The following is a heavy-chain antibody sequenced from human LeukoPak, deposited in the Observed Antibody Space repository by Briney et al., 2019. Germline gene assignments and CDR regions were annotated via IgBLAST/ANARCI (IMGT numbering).Heavy chain of an antibody. Sequence: GGSLRLSCPASGFTFSGSAMHWVRQASGKGLEWVGRIRSKANSYATAYAASVKGRFTISRDDSKNTAYLQMNSLKTEDTAVYYCTRRVSSPDYWGQGTLVTVSS. V-gene: IGHV3-73*01. CDR3: TRRVSSPDY. CDR1: GFTFSGSA. CDR2: IRSKANSYAT. J-gene: IGHJ4*02. D-gene: IGHD6-13*01.